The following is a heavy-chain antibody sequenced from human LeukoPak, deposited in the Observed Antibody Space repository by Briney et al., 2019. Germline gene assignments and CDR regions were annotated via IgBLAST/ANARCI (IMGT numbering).Heavy chain of an antibody. Sequence: GGSLRLCCAASGFTFSRYWMSWVRQAPGKGLEWVANIEQDGSEKIYLDSVKGRFTISRDNAKNSLYLQMNSLRAEDTAVYYCARDLKRWYSSGRYSWGTGSSNDYWGQGTLVTVSS. D-gene: IGHD6-19*01. CDR1: GFTFSRYW. CDR2: IEQDGSEK. J-gene: IGHJ4*02. V-gene: IGHV3-7*01. CDR3: ARDLKRWYSSGRYSWGTGSSNDY.